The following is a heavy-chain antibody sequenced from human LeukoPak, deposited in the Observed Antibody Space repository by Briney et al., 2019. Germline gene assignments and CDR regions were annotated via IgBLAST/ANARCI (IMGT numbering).Heavy chain of an antibody. CDR1: GFTFSSYS. J-gene: IGHJ4*02. D-gene: IGHD3-16*01. CDR3: ARDQEPYLDMITYSCDY. V-gene: IGHV3-21*01. Sequence: PGGSLRLSCAASGFTFSSYSMNWVRQAPGQGLEWVSSISSSSSYINYADSVKGRFTISRDNAKSSLYMQMNSLRAEDTAVYYCARDQEPYLDMITYSCDYWGQRTLVTVSS. CDR2: ISSSSSYI.